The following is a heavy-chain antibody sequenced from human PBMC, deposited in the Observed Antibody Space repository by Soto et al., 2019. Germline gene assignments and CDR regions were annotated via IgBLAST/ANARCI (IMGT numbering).Heavy chain of an antibody. D-gene: IGHD3-16*02. CDR1: GFTFSSYA. V-gene: IGHV3-23*01. J-gene: IGHJ4*02. Sequence: GGSLRLSCAASGFTFSSYAMSWVRQAPGKGLEWVSAISGSGGSTYYADSMKGRFTISRDNSKNTLYLQMNSLRAEVPVVYYCAKEAYVWGSYRKGAGHYFDYWGQGTLVTVSS. CDR2: ISGSGGST. CDR3: AKEAYVWGSYRKGAGHYFDY.